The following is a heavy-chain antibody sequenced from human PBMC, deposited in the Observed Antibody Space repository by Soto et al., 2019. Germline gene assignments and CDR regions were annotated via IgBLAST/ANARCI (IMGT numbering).Heavy chain of an antibody. Sequence: EGQLVASGGDLVKPGGSLRLACAGSGFSFRNAWMSWVRQAPGKGPEWIGRIKSESVGGTTDYAAPVKGRFTVSRDDSKNTVYLHMSSLKIEDTAVYYCLGDWLHPWGQGTLVTVSS. D-gene: IGHD7-27*01. CDR3: LGDWLHP. CDR1: GFSFRNAW. V-gene: IGHV3-15*05. J-gene: IGHJ5*02. CDR2: IKSESVGGTT.